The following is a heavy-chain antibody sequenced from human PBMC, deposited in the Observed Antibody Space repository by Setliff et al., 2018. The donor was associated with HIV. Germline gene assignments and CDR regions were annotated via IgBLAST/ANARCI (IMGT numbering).Heavy chain of an antibody. CDR1: GYTFTTYS. CDR3: ARDKSDIVGEVWLDP. CDR2: INVGNGDT. Sequence: ASVKVSCKASGYTFTTYSMHWVRQAPGQSLEWMGWINVGNGDTKYSQEFQGRVTITRDTSANTVYMELSSLKSEDTAVYYCARDKSDIVGEVWLDPWGQGTLVTVSS. J-gene: IGHJ5*02. V-gene: IGHV1-3*01. D-gene: IGHD2-21*01.